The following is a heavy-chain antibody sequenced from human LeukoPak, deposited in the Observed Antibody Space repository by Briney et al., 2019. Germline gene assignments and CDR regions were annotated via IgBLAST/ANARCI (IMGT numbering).Heavy chain of an antibody. V-gene: IGHV3-9*01. Sequence: GRSLRLSCAASRFTFDESAMHWVRQAPGKGLECVSGIGWDSKSIIYADSVKGRFTISRDNAKRSLYLQMNSLRAEDTALYYCAKAVAAPGAFDIWGRGTVVTVSS. J-gene: IGHJ3*02. CDR2: IGWDSKSI. CDR3: AKAVAAPGAFDI. CDR1: RFTFDESA. D-gene: IGHD6-19*01.